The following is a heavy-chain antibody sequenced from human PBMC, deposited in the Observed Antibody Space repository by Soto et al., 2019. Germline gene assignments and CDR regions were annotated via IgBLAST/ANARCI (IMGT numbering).Heavy chain of an antibody. CDR3: VREAITVAGTWWFDS. D-gene: IGHD6-19*01. J-gene: IGHJ5*01. CDR1: GFTFSTYD. CDR2: IANSGDT. Sequence: GGSLRLSCAASGFTFSTYDMHWVRQAAGKGLEWVSGIANSGDTYYTGSVKGRFIISRENAKNSLYLQMNSLGAEDTAVYYCVREAITVAGTWWFDSWGQGTLVTVSS. V-gene: IGHV3-13*01.